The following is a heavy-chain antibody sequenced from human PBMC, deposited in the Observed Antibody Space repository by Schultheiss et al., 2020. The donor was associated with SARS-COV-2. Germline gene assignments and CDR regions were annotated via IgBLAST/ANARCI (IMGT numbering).Heavy chain of an antibody. D-gene: IGHD3-10*01. CDR1: GGSFSDHY. Sequence: SQTISLTCAVYGGSFSDHYWNWIRQPPGKGLEWIGEINHSGSTNYNPSLKSRVTISVDPSKNQFSLKLSSVTAADTAVYYCARGLGYYGSTTKGDYWAQGTLVTVSS. V-gene: IGHV4-34*01. CDR2: INHSGST. J-gene: IGHJ4*02. CDR3: ARGLGYYGSTTKGDY.